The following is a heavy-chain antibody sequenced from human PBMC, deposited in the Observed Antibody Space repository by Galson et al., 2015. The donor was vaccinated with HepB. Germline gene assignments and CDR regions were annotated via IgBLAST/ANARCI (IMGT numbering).Heavy chain of an antibody. D-gene: IGHD1-26*01. CDR1: GYTFTSYY. CDR3: ARSKEAIVGATYFDY. V-gene: IGHV1-46*01. J-gene: IGHJ4*02. Sequence: SVKVSCKASGYTFTSYYMHWVRQAPGQGLEWMGIINPSGGSTSYAQKFQGRVTMTRDTSTSTVYMELSSLRSEDTAVYYCARSKEAIVGATYFDYWGQGTLVTVSS. CDR2: INPSGGST.